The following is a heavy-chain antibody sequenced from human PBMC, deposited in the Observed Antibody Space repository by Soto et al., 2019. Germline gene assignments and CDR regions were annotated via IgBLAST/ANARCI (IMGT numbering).Heavy chain of an antibody. CDR1: GGSISSYY. Sequence: SETLSLTCTVSGGSISSYYWSWIRQPPGKGLEWIGYIYYSGSTNYNPSLKSRVTISVDTSKNQFSLKLTSVTAADTGVYYCASSSHFHYWGQGILVTVSS. J-gene: IGHJ4*02. V-gene: IGHV4-59*08. CDR2: IYYSGST. CDR3: ASSSHFHY. D-gene: IGHD6-6*01.